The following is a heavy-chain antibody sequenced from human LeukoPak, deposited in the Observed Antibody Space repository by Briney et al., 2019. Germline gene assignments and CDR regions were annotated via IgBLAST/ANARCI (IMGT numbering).Heavy chain of an antibody. V-gene: IGHV4-34*01. Sequence: SETLSLTCAVYGGSFSGDFWSWIRQSPGKGLEWIGSIYHDGRIDYNPSLKSRVTISRDTSNDQFSLKLSSVTAADTAMYYCARDTSPGITGTYWGQGTLVTVSS. CDR1: GGSFSGDF. J-gene: IGHJ4*02. CDR3: ARDTSPGITGTY. D-gene: IGHD1-20*01. CDR2: IYHDGRI.